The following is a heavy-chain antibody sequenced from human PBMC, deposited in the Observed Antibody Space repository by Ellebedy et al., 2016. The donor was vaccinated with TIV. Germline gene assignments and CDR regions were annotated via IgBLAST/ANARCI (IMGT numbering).Heavy chain of an antibody. J-gene: IGHJ6*02. Sequence: GESLKISXATSGLTFSTYWMNWVRQVPGKGLEWVANINQDGSHIYYVHSVKGRFTISRDNAKNSLYLQLNSLRTEDTAVYYCARGAARGIFNYYGMDVWGQGTTVTVSS. D-gene: IGHD6-25*01. CDR3: ARGAARGIFNYYGMDV. V-gene: IGHV3-7*01. CDR1: GLTFSTYW. CDR2: INQDGSHI.